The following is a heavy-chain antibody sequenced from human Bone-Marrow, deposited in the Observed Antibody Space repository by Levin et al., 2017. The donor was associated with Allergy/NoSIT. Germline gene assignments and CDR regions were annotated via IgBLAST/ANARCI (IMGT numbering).Heavy chain of an antibody. D-gene: IGHD3-3*01. CDR2: INQGGREK. Sequence: GGSLRLSCAASGFTFSSYWMGWVRQAPGKGLEWVANINQGGREKYYLDSVKGRFAISRDNGKNSLYLQMNILRADDTAVYYCARGRSFSDYWGQGTLVTVSS. CDR3: ARGRSFSDY. J-gene: IGHJ4*02. V-gene: IGHV3-7*01. CDR1: GFTFSSYW.